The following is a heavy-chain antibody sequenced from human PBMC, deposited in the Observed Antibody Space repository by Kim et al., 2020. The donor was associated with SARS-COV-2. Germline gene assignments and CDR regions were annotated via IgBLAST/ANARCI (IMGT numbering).Heavy chain of an antibody. J-gene: IGHJ3*02. CDR1: GYTFTSYA. CDR3: ASDARITMVRGVSKGAFDI. V-gene: IGHV7-4-1*02. D-gene: IGHD3-10*01. CDR2: INTNTGNP. Sequence: ASVKVSCQASGYTFTSYAMNWVRQAPGQGLEWMGWINTNTGNPTYAQGFTGRFVFSLDTSVSTAYLQISSLKAEDTAVYYCASDARITMVRGVSKGAFDIWGRGTMVTVSS.